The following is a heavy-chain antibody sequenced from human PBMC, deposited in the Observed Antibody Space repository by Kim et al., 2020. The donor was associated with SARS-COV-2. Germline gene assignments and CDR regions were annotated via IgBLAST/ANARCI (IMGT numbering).Heavy chain of an antibody. D-gene: IGHD2-15*01. V-gene: IGHV3-74*01. CDR3: ARAAVKVGFDY. Sequence: GGSLRLSCAASEFTFSFYWMHWVRQAPGKGGVGVSRTNSDVSRTSYAASVKGRCTISTDNAKNTLYLQVNSLRDEATPVYFLARAAVKVGFDYFGQGTLV. CDR2: TNSDVSRT. J-gene: IGHJ4*02. CDR1: EFTFSFYW.